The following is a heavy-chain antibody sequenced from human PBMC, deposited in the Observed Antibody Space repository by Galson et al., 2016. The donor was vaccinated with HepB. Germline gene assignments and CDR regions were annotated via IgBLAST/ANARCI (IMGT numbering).Heavy chain of an antibody. CDR3: ARHPNVSRDFDWSPMKYYYYYTMDV. V-gene: IGHV3-30-3*01. Sequence: SLRLSCAASGFGFNIYAMYWVRQAPGMGLEWVAVVSCGETYKYYADSVKGRFTISRDNSKNTLYLQMESLRPEDTAVYYCARHPNVSRDFDWSPMKYYYYYTMDVWGQGTMVTVAS. CDR1: GFGFNIYA. J-gene: IGHJ6*02. CDR2: VSCGETYK. D-gene: IGHD3-9*01.